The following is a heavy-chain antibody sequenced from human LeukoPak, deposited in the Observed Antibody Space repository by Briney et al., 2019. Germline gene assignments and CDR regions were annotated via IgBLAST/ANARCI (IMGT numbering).Heavy chain of an antibody. CDR3: ASRYGDYAMSY. D-gene: IGHD4-17*01. CDR2: ISGSGGST. CDR1: GFTFSSYA. Sequence: GGSLRLSCAASGFTFSSYAMSWVRQAPGKGLEWVSAISGSGGSTYYADSVKGRFTISRDNSKNTLYLQVNSLRAEDTAVYYCASRYGDYAMSYWGQGTLVTVSS. J-gene: IGHJ4*02. V-gene: IGHV3-23*01.